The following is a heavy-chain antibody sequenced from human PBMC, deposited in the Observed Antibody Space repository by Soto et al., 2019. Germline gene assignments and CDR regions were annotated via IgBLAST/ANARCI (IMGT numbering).Heavy chain of an antibody. CDR1: GGTFSRYA. CDR3: AQTLGSAVAGPGRFDL. J-gene: IGHJ2*01. D-gene: IGHD6-19*01. V-gene: IGHV1-69*12. Sequence: QVQLVQSEAEVKKPGSSVKVSCKASGGTFSRYAISWVRQAPGQGLEWMGGITPMFGTANYAQKFQGRVTISADESTSTVHMELRRLRSEDTAVHYCAQTLGSAVAGPGRFDLWGRGTLVIVSS. CDR2: ITPMFGTA.